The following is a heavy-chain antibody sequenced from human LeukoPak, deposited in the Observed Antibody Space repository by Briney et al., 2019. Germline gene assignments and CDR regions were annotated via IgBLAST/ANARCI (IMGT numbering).Heavy chain of an antibody. CDR3: AREIGYSSSVRFDP. V-gene: IGHV1-3*04. Sequence: GASVKVSCKASGYTFTTYAIHWVRQAPGQRLEWMGWINTGNDNTKYSQKFQGRVTITRDTSANTAYMELSSLRSEDTAVYYCAREIGYSSSVRFDPWGQRTLVTVSS. CDR2: INTGNDNT. J-gene: IGHJ5*02. CDR1: GYTFTTYA. D-gene: IGHD6-13*01.